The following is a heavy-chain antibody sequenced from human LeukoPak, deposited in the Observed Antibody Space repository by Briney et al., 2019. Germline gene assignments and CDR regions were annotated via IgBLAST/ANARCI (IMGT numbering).Heavy chain of an antibody. V-gene: IGHV1-46*01. CDR2: INPSGGST. J-gene: IGHJ6*02. Sequence: ASVKVSCKASGYTFTSYYMHWVRQAPGQGLEWIGIINPSGGSTSYAQKFQGRVTMTRDTSTSTVYMELSSLRSEDTAVYYCARDGYCSSTSCPGTYYYYGMDVWGQGTTVTVSS. D-gene: IGHD2-2*03. CDR3: ARDGYCSSTSCPGTYYYYGMDV. CDR1: GYTFTSYY.